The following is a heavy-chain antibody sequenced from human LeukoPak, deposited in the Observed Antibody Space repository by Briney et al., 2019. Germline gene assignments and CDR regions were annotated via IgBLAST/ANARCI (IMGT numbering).Heavy chain of an antibody. CDR3: ASTLEDSSLSWVAS. CDR2: INPNSGGT. J-gene: IGHJ5*02. D-gene: IGHD3-22*01. CDR1: GYTFTGYN. V-gene: IGHV1-2*02. Sequence: ASVKVSCKASGYTFTGYNMHWVRQSPGQGLEWMGWINPNSGGTNYAQKFQGRVTMTRDTSISTAYMELSRLRSDDTAVYYCASTLEDSSLSWVASWGQGTLVTVSS.